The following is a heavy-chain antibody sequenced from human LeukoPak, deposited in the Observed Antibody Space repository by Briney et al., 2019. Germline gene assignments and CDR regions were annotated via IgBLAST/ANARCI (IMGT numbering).Heavy chain of an antibody. CDR1: GYTFTNHY. Sequence: ASVKVSCKAFGYTFTNHYMHWVRQAPGQGLEWMGIINPSGGSTSYAQKFQGRVSMTRDTSTSTVYMELSSLRSDDTAVYYCARRRDGPDYWGQGTLVTVSS. J-gene: IGHJ4*02. V-gene: IGHV1-46*01. CDR2: INPSGGST. D-gene: IGHD2-8*01. CDR3: ARRRDGPDY.